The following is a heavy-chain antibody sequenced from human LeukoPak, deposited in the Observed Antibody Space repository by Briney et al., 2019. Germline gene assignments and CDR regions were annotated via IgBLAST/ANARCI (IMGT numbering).Heavy chain of an antibody. V-gene: IGHV4-34*01. CDR3: ARAYCSSTSCPN. D-gene: IGHD2-2*01. Sequence: ETLSLTCAVHGGSFSGYYWSWIRQPPGKGLEWIGEINHSGSTNYNPSLKSRVTISVDTSKNQFSLKLSSVTAADTAVYYCARAYCSSTSCPNWGQGTLVTVSS. J-gene: IGHJ4*02. CDR1: GGSFSGYY. CDR2: INHSGST.